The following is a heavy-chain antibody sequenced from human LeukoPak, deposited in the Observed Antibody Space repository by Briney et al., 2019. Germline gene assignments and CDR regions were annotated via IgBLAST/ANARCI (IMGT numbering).Heavy chain of an antibody. CDR2: IYYSGST. CDR1: GGSISSYY. CDR3: ARDGRAGSLFAY. J-gene: IGHJ4*02. D-gene: IGHD6-19*01. V-gene: IGHV4-59*01. Sequence: PSETLSLTCTVSGGSISSYYWSWIRQPPGKGLEWIGYIYYSGSTNYKPSLKSRVTISVDTSKNQFSLKLSSVTAADTAIYYCARDGRAGSLFAYWGQGTLVTVSS.